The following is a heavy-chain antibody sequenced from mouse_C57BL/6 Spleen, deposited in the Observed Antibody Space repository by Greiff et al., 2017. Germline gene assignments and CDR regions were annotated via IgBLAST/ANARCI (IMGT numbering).Heavy chain of an antibody. J-gene: IGHJ4*01. CDR3: ARGYYYGSSHYAMDY. CDR2: IDPANGNT. D-gene: IGHD1-1*01. CDR1: GFNIKNTY. Sequence: VQLKESVAELVRPGASVKLSCTASGFNIKNTYMHWVKQRPEQGLEWIGRIDPANGNTKYAPKFQGKATITADTSSNTAYLQLSSLTSEDTAIYYCARGYYYGSSHYAMDYWGQGTSVTVSS. V-gene: IGHV14-3*01.